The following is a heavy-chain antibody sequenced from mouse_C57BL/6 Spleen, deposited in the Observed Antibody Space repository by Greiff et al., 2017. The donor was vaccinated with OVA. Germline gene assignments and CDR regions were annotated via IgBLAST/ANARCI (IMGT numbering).Heavy chain of an antibody. CDR1: GFSLTSYG. J-gene: IGHJ4*01. V-gene: IGHV2-2*01. Sequence: QVQLQQSGPGLVQPSQSLSITCTVSGFSLTSYGVHWVRQSPGKGLEWLGVIWSGGSTDYNAAFISRLSISKDNSKSQVFFKMNSLQADDTAIDYCARNRQLGGNYAMDYWGQGTSVTVSS. CDR2: IWSGGST. CDR3: ARNRQLGGNYAMDY. D-gene: IGHD4-1*01.